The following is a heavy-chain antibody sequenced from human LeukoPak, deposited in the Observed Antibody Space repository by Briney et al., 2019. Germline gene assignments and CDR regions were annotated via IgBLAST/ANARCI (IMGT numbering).Heavy chain of an antibody. CDR3: ARVGRDKGKDY. D-gene: IGHD3/OR15-3a*01. Sequence: SETLSLTCAVYGGSFSGYYWSWIRQPLGKGPEWIGEINHSGSTNYNPSLKSRVTISVDTSKNQFSLKLSSVTAADTAVYYCARVGRDKGKDYWGQGTLVTVSS. CDR2: INHSGST. V-gene: IGHV4-34*01. CDR1: GGSFSGYY. J-gene: IGHJ4*02.